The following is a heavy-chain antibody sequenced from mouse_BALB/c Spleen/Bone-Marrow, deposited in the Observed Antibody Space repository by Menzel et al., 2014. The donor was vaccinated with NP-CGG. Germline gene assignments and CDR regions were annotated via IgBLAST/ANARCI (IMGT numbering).Heavy chain of an antibody. Sequence: EVQGVESGGGLVQPGGSRKLSCAASGFTFSDYGMAWVRQAPGKGPEWVAFISNLAYSIYYADTVTGRFTISRENAKNTLYLEMSSLRSEDTAMYYCAKIYYGNSYAMDYWGQGTSVTVSS. V-gene: IGHV5-15*02. CDR3: AKIYYGNSYAMDY. CDR1: GFTFSDYG. J-gene: IGHJ4*01. D-gene: IGHD2-1*01. CDR2: ISNLAYSI.